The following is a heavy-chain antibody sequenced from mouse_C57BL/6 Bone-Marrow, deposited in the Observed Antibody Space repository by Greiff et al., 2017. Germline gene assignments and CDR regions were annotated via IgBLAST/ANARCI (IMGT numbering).Heavy chain of an antibody. V-gene: IGHV1-78*01. D-gene: IGHD2-3*01. Sequence: QVQLQQPDAEVVKPGTSAELSCKVSGYTFTDHTLHWMKQRPEQGLPWIGYTNPRDGSTKYNEKFKGKATLTAEKSSSTAYMQLNSLTSEDSAVYFCARGWLLLDYWGQGTTLTVSS. CDR3: ARGWLLLDY. CDR2: TNPRDGST. J-gene: IGHJ2*01. CDR1: GYTFTDHT.